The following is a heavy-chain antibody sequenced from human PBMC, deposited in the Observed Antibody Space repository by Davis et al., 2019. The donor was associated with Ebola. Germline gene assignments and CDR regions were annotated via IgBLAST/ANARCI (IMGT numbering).Heavy chain of an antibody. CDR2: INSDGSST. D-gene: IGHD4-23*01. CDR1: GFTFSNAW. J-gene: IGHJ4*02. Sequence: HTGGSLRLSCAASGFTFSNAWMSWVRQAPGKGLVWVSRINSDGSSTSYADSVKGRFTISRDNAKNTLYLQMNSLRAEDTAVYYCAKSVAGPPGDWGQGALVTVSS. V-gene: IGHV3-74*01. CDR3: AKSVAGPPGD.